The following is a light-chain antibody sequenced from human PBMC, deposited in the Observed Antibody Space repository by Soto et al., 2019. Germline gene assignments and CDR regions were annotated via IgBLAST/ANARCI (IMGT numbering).Light chain of an antibody. V-gene: IGKV3-15*01. Sequence: EMVVTRCSATLSVSPGERATLSGRASQSVSSDLAWYQPHPPQARRLLIYDASTRATGISARFRGSGSGTEFTRTIVSLQSEEVPVYHCQQYDSSPPLAVGPGTRLEIK. CDR2: DAS. CDR1: QSVSSD. CDR3: QQYDSSPPLA. J-gene: IGKJ5*01.